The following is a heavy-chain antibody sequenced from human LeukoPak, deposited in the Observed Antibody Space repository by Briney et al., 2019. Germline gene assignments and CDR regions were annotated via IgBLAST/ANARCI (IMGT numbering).Heavy chain of an antibody. D-gene: IGHD3-10*01. CDR1: GFTVSSNY. Sequence: GGSLRLSCAASGFTVSSNYRSWVRQAPGKGLEWVSIIYSGGSTSYADSVKGRFTISRDNSKNTLYLQMNSLRAEDTAVYYCARDGPRSSGSYPIWGQGTMVTVSS. CDR3: ARDGPRSSGSYPI. CDR2: IYSGGST. J-gene: IGHJ3*02. V-gene: IGHV3-53*01.